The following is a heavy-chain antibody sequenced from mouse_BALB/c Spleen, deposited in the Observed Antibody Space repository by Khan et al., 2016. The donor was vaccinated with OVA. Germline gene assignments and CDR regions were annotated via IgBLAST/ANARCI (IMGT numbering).Heavy chain of an antibody. CDR3: TRLAYYYNSEGFAY. V-gene: IGHV5-6*01. CDR2: ISSGGSYT. CDR1: GFTFSTYG. Sequence: EVQGVESGGDLVKPGGSLKLSCAASGFTFSTYGMSWVRQTPDKRLEWVAAISSGGSYTYYPASVKGRFTISRDNATNTLYLQMSSLKSEDTAMYYCTRLAYYYNSEGFAYWGQGTLVTVSA. D-gene: IGHD1-1*01. J-gene: IGHJ3*01.